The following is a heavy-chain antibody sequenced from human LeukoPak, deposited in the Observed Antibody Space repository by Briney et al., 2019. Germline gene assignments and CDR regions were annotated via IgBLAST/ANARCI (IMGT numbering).Heavy chain of an antibody. J-gene: IGHJ6*02. V-gene: IGHV3-21*01. CDR2: ISSSSSYI. CDR3: ARDTHTYYDFWSGYLGAYGMDV. Sequence: GGSLRLSCVVSGFTFGSYSMNWVRQAPGKGLEWVSSISSSSSYIYYADSVKGRFTISRDNAKNSLYLQMNSLRAEDTAVYYCARDTHTYYDFWSGYLGAYGMDVWGQGTTVTVSS. CDR1: GFTFGSYS. D-gene: IGHD3-3*01.